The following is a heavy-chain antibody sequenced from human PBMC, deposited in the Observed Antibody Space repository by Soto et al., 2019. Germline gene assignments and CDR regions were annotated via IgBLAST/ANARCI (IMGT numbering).Heavy chain of an antibody. Sequence: GEALKISCSGSGYSFTSYWIGLGRQMPGKGLEWMGIIYPGDSNTRYSPSFQGQVTISADKTISTAYLQWSSLKASDTAMYYCARLPEAAAAADYWGQGTLVTVSS. CDR2: IYPGDSNT. D-gene: IGHD6-13*01. J-gene: IGHJ4*02. CDR1: GYSFTSYW. CDR3: ARLPEAAAAADY. V-gene: IGHV5-51*01.